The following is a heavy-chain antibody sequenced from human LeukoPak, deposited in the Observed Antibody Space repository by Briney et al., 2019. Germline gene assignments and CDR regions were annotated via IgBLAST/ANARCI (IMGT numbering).Heavy chain of an antibody. D-gene: IGHD2-15*01. CDR3: VREGGYCSGDTCKNWFDP. CDR2: VFYTGSA. J-gene: IGHJ5*02. V-gene: IGHV4-39*07. CDR1: GGSISSTIFY. Sequence: SEILSLTCTVSGGSISSTIFYWGWIRQPPGQGLEWIGTVFYTGSAYYSPSLRGRVTISIDTSRNQFSLKLRSVTAADTAVYYCVREGGYCSGDTCKNWFDPWGQGTLVTVSS.